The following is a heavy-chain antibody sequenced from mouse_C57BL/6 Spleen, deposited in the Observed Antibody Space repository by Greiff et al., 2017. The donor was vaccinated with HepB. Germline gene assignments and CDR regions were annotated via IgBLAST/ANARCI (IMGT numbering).Heavy chain of an antibody. V-gene: IGHV1-42*01. CDR3: ARSVPYDYDGAMDY. J-gene: IGHJ4*01. D-gene: IGHD2-4*01. CDR2: INPSTGGT. Sequence: EVQLQQSGPELVKPGASVKISCKASGYSFTGYYMNWVKQSPEKSLEWIGEINPSTGGTTYNQKFKAKATLTVDKSSSTAYMQLKSLTSEDSAVYYCARSVPYDYDGAMDYWGQGTSVTVSS. CDR1: GYSFTGYY.